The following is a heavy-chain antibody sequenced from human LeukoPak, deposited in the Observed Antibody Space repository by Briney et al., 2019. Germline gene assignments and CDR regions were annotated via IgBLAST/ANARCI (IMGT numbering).Heavy chain of an antibody. D-gene: IGHD6-25*01. Sequence: GGSLRLSCAASGFTFSSYGMNWVRQTPGKGLEWLSYITNSGNTIYYADSVRGRFTISRDNAKNSLYLQINSLRAEDTAVYYCARDRAAANIGQLSPIDYCGQGTLVTVSS. CDR3: ARDRAAANIGQLSPIDY. J-gene: IGHJ4*02. CDR2: ITNSGNTI. CDR1: GFTFSSYG. V-gene: IGHV3-48*04.